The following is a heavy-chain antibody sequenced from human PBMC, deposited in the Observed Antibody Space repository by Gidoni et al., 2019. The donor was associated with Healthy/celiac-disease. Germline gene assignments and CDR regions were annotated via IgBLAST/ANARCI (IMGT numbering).Heavy chain of an antibody. CDR1: GGSISSYY. D-gene: IGHD6-25*01. CDR2: IYYSGST. CDR3: ARVSSGSFDP. Sequence: QVQLQESGPGLVKPSETLSITGTVSGGSISSYYWSWIRQPPGKGLEWIGYIYYSGSTNYNPSLKSRVTISVDTSKNQFSLKLSSVTAADTAVYYCARVSSGSFDPWGQGTLVTVSS. J-gene: IGHJ5*02. V-gene: IGHV4-59*01.